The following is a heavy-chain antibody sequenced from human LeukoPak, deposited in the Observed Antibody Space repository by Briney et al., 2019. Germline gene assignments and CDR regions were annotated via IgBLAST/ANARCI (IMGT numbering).Heavy chain of an antibody. D-gene: IGHD3-9*01. CDR1: GGTFSSYA. CDR2: MNPNSGNT. Sequence: ASVKVSCKASGGTFSSYAISWVRQATGQGLEWMGWMNPNSGNTGYAQKFQGRVTMTRNTSISTAYMELSSLRSEDTAVYYCARGFTGGILTGFFYYYYGMDVWGQGTTVTVSS. V-gene: IGHV1-8*02. CDR3: ARGFTGGILTGFFYYYYGMDV. J-gene: IGHJ6*02.